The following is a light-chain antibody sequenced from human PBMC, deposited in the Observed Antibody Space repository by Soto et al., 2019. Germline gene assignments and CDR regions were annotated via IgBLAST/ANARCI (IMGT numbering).Light chain of an antibody. J-gene: IGLJ1*01. Sequence: QSALTQPASVSGSPGQSITISCTGTSSDVGRYNIVSWYQQHPGKAPKLMIYEGSKRPSGVSNRFSGSKSGNTASLTISGLQAEDEADYYCCSYAGSSTYVFGTGTKV. CDR1: SSDVGRYNI. CDR2: EGS. V-gene: IGLV2-23*01. CDR3: CSYAGSSTYV.